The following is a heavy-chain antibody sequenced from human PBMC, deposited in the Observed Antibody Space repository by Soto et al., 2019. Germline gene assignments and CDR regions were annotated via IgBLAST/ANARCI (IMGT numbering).Heavy chain of an antibody. V-gene: IGHV2-5*02. J-gene: IGHJ4*02. CDR3: AHGRAHYSGWNGGYFDY. CDR1: GFSLSTSGVG. Sequence: SGPTLVNPTQTLTLTCTFSGFSLSTSGVGVGWIRQPPGKALEWLALIYWDDNKRYSPSLKSRLTITKDTSKNQVVLTMTNMDPVDTATYYCAHGRAHYSGWNGGYFDYWGQGALVTGSS. CDR2: IYWDDNK. D-gene: IGHD6-19*01.